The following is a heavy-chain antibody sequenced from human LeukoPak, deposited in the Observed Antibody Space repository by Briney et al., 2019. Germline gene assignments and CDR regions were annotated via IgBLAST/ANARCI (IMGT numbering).Heavy chain of an antibody. J-gene: IGHJ3*02. D-gene: IGHD1-26*01. CDR1: GFTVSGNY. CDR2: IYSGGTT. CDR3: ARDRGELLRSDAFDI. V-gene: IGHV3-53*01. Sequence: GGSLRLSCAVSGFTVSGNYMSWVRQAPGKGLEWVSLIYSGGTTYYADSVKGRFTISRDNAKNSLYLQMNSLRAEDTAVYYCARDRGELLRSDAFDIWGQGTMVTVSS.